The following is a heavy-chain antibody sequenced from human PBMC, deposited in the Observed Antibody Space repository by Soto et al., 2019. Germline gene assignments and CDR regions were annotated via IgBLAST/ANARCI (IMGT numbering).Heavy chain of an antibody. CDR3: AKAGLTSGYDLDDAFDI. CDR1: GFTFSSYG. CDR2: ISYDGSNK. D-gene: IGHD5-12*01. J-gene: IGHJ3*02. Sequence: SLRLSCAASGFTFSSYGMHWVRQAPGKGLEWVAVISYDGSNKYYADSVKGRFTISRDNSKNTLYLQMNSLGAEDTAVYYCAKAGLTSGYDLDDAFDIWGQGTMVTVSS. V-gene: IGHV3-30*18.